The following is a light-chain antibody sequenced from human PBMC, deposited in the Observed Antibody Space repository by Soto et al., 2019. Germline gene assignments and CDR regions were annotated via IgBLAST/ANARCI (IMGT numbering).Light chain of an antibody. Sequence: QSALTQPPSASGTPGQRVTISCSGSSSNIGSNYVYWYQQLPGTAPKLLIYSNNQRPSGVPDRFPGSKSGTSASLAISGLRSEDDADYYCAAWDDSLSVYVFGTGTKVTLL. CDR2: SNN. CDR3: AAWDDSLSVYV. J-gene: IGLJ1*01. V-gene: IGLV1-47*02. CDR1: SSNIGSNY.